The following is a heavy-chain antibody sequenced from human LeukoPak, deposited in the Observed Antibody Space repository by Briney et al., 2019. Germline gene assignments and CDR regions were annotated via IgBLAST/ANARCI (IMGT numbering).Heavy chain of an antibody. Sequence: SVKVSCKASGGTFSSYAISWVRQAPGQRLEWMGRIIPIFGTANYAQKFQGRVTITTDESTSTAYMELSSLRSEDTAVYYCAKEDSGFQYYFDYWGQGTLVTVSS. CDR3: AKEDSGFQYYFDY. D-gene: IGHD1-26*01. J-gene: IGHJ4*02. V-gene: IGHV1-69*05. CDR1: GGTFSSYA. CDR2: IIPIFGTA.